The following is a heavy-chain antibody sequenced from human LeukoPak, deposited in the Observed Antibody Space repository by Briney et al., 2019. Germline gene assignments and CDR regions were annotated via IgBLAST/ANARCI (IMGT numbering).Heavy chain of an antibody. CDR3: ARARNYYDSSGRDYYYGMDV. V-gene: IGHV1-69*13. CDR1: GGTFSSYA. D-gene: IGHD3-22*01. CDR2: IIPIFGTA. J-gene: IGHJ6*02. Sequence: SVKVSCKASGGTFSSYAISWVRQAPGQGLEWMGGIIPIFGTANYAQKFQGRVTITADESTSTAYMELSSLRSEDTAVYYCARARNYYDSSGRDYYYGMDVWGQGTTVTVSS.